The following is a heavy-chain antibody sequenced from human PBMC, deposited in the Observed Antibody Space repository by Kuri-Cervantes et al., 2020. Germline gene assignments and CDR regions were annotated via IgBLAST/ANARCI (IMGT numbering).Heavy chain of an antibody. CDR2: IYYSGST. D-gene: IGHD6-6*01. Sequence: LRLSCAVSGGSISSGGYSWSWIRQPPGKGLEWIGSIYYSGSTYYNPSLKSRVTISVDTSKNQFSLKLSSVTAADTAVYYCARHMSEQLASPIDYWGQGTLVTVSS. CDR3: ARHMSEQLASPIDY. V-gene: IGHV4-30-2*03. J-gene: IGHJ4*02. CDR1: GGSISSGGYS.